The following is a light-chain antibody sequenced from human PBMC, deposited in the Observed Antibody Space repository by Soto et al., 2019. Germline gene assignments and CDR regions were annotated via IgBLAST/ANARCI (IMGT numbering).Light chain of an antibody. V-gene: IGKV1-9*01. CDR2: AAS. J-gene: IGKJ5*01. CDR3: QQRSNWPLIT. Sequence: DIQLTQSPSFLSASIGDRVTITCRASQGISNYLAWYQQKPGKAPKLLIFAASTLQSGVPSRFSGSGSGTEFTLTISSLEPEDFAVYYCQQRSNWPLITFGQGTRLEIK. CDR1: QGISNY.